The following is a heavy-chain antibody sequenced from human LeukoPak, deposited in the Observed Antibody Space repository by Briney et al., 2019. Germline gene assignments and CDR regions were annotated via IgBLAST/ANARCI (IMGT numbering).Heavy chain of an antibody. J-gene: IGHJ4*02. D-gene: IGHD1-1*01. CDR3: ARAPLHDEGY. V-gene: IGHV3-74*01. CDR1: GFIFRSSW. Sequence: GGSLRLSCAASGFIFRSSWMHWVRQAPGKGLVWVSRITGDGSITTYADSVKGRFTISRDNAMNTLYLQMNSLRAEDTAVYYCARAPLHDEGYWGQGTLVTVSS. CDR2: ITGDGSIT.